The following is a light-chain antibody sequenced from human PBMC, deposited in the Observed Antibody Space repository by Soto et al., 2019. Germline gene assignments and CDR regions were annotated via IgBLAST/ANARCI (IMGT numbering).Light chain of an antibody. Sequence: QSVLTQPASVSGSPGQSITISCTGTSSDVGGYNYVSWYLQHPGKAPKLMIYEVSNRPSGVSNRFSGSKSGNTASLTISGLQAEDEADYYCSSYTSSSTLVFGGGTKLTVL. CDR1: SSDVGGYNY. CDR2: EVS. V-gene: IGLV2-14*01. CDR3: SSYTSSSTLV. J-gene: IGLJ2*01.